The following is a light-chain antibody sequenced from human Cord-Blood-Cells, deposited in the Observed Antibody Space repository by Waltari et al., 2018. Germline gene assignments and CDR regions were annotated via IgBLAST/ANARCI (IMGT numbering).Light chain of an antibody. CDR3: QQYGSSPPYT. J-gene: IGKJ2*01. Sequence: EIVLTQSPGTLSLSPGDRATLSCRASQSVSSSYLAWYQQKPGQAPMLLIYGASSRATGIPDRFSVSGSGTDFTLTISRLEPEDFAVYYGQQYGSSPPYTFGQGTKLEIK. CDR1: QSVSSSY. V-gene: IGKV3-20*01. CDR2: GAS.